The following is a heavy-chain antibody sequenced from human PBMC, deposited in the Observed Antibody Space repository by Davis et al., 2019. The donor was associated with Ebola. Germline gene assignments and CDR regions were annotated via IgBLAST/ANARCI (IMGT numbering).Heavy chain of an antibody. CDR1: GFTFSRYW. CDR2: IKQDGSEK. CDR3: ASGMFGISTD. V-gene: IGHV3-7*01. Sequence: PGGSLRLSCAASGFTFSRYWMSWVRQAPGKGLEWVANIKQDGSEKYYVDSVKGRFTISRDNAKNSLYLQMNSLRAEDTAVYYCASGMFGISTDWGQGNLVTVSS. D-gene: IGHD3-16*01. J-gene: IGHJ4*02.